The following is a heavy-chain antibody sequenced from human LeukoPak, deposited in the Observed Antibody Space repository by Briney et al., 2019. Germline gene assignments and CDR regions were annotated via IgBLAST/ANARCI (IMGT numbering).Heavy chain of an antibody. CDR2: MNPKSGNT. D-gene: IGHD2-15*01. CDR3: ARGYCSGGSCYSLYNY. V-gene: IGHV1-8*01. J-gene: IGHJ4*02. CDR1: GYTFTSYD. Sequence: ASVKVSCKASGYTFTSYDINWVRQATGEGHEWMGWMNPKSGNTGYAQKFQGRVTMTRETSISTAYMELSSLRSEDTAVYYCARGYCSGGSCYSLYNYWGQGTLVTVSS.